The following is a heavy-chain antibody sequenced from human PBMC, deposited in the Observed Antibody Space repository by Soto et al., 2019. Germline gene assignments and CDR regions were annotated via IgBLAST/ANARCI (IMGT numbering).Heavy chain of an antibody. CDR3: ARLYTTSRVGAWFDP. J-gene: IGHJ5*02. CDR1: GFIFSTYT. D-gene: IGHD3-16*01. CDR2: ISAGSDAI. Sequence: EGQLVESGGGLVLPGGSLRLYCAASGFIFSTYTLNWVRQAPGKGLEWVSYISAGSDAIHYADSVKGRFTVSRDNAKNSLFLQMNSLRDEDTAVYYCARLYTTSRVGAWFDPWGQGTLVTVSS. V-gene: IGHV3-48*02.